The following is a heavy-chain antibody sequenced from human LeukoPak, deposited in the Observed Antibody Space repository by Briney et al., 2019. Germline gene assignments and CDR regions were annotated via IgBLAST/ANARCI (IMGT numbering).Heavy chain of an antibody. Sequence: GRSLRLSCAASGFTFSSYAMHWVRQAPGKGLEWVAVISYDGSNKYYADSVKGRFTISRDNSKNTLYLQMTSLRAEDTAVYYCARPTSYDFWSAQRFDPWGQGTLVTVSS. J-gene: IGHJ5*02. CDR2: ISYDGSNK. CDR3: ARPTSYDFWSAQRFDP. V-gene: IGHV3-30-3*01. D-gene: IGHD3-3*01. CDR1: GFTFSSYA.